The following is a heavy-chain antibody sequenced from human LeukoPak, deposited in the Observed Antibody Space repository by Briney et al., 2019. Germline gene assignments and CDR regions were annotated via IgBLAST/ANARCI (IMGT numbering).Heavy chain of an antibody. CDR3: ARDLGAFDY. CDR2: TYYRSKWYH. Sequence: SQTLSLTCAISGDSVSSNSGAWNWIRQSPSRGLEWLGRTYYRSKWYHEYPVSAKGRITINADTSTNQFSLQLISVTPEDTAVYYCARDLGAFDYWGQGTLVTVSS. J-gene: IGHJ4*02. V-gene: IGHV6-1*01. CDR1: GDSVSSNSGA.